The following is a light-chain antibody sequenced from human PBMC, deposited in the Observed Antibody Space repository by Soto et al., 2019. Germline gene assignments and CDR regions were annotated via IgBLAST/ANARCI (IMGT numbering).Light chain of an antibody. J-gene: IGLJ1*01. Sequence: QSVLTQPASVSGSPGQSITISCTGTSSDVGDYNYVSWYQQHPGKAPKLMIFDVSNRPSGVSNRFSSSKSGNTASLTISGLQAEDEADYYCSSYTSSSTRVFGTGTKVTVL. V-gene: IGLV2-14*01. CDR3: SSYTSSSTRV. CDR1: SSDVGDYNY. CDR2: DVS.